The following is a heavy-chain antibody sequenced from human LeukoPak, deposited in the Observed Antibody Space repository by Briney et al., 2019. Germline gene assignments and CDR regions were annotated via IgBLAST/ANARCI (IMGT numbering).Heavy chain of an antibody. CDR3: AKGQQLGDY. CDR2: ISSSSSYI. V-gene: IGHV3-21*01. Sequence: PGGSLRLSCAASGFTFSSYSMNWVRRAPGKGLEWVSSISSSSSYIYYADSVKGRFTISRDNAKNSLYLQMNSLRAEDTAVYYCAKGQQLGDYWGQGTLVTVSS. J-gene: IGHJ4*02. CDR1: GFTFSSYS. D-gene: IGHD6-13*01.